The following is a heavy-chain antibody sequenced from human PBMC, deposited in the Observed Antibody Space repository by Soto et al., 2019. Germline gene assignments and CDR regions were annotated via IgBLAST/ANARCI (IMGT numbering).Heavy chain of an antibody. CDR2: IIPIFGTA. CDR3: ARGLAYCGGDCYSPGYFQH. D-gene: IGHD2-21*02. CDR1: GGTFSSYA. J-gene: IGHJ1*01. V-gene: IGHV1-69*13. Sequence: ASVKVSCKASGGTFSSYAISWVRQAPGQGLEWMGGIIPIFGTANYAQKFQGRVTITADESTSTAYMELSSLRSEDTAVYYCARGLAYCGGDCYSPGYFQHWGQGTLVTVSS.